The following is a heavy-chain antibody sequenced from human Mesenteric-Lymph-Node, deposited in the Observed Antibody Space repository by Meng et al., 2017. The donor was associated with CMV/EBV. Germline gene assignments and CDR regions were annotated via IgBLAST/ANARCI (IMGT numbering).Heavy chain of an antibody. CDR3: ARGGSSVPAAPGAFDY. Sequence: ASVKVSCKTSGYTFTNYAISWVRQAPGQGLEWMGWISAYNGNIKYAQKFQGRVTITADKSTSTAYMELSSLRSEDTAVYYCARGGSSVPAAPGAFDYWGQGTLVTVSS. D-gene: IGHD2-2*01. J-gene: IGHJ4*02. CDR2: ISAYNGNI. CDR1: GYTFTNYA. V-gene: IGHV1-18*01.